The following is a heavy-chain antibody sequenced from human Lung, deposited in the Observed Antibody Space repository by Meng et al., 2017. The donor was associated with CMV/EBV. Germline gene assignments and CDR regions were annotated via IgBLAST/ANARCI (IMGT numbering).Heavy chain of an antibody. D-gene: IGHD6-6*01. J-gene: IGHJ4*02. CDR3: ARGRVSYSSSSPLNY. V-gene: IGHV1-18*01. CDR2: INPYNGNT. CDR1: GYTFKRYA. Sequence: QVQLGQSVGEVKKPGASVKVYCKTSGYTFKRYAITWVRQAPGQGLEWMGWINPYNGNTDHAQNLQARLTMTTDTSTSTVYMELGSLRSDDTAVYYCARGRVSYSSSSPLNYWGQGTLVTVSS.